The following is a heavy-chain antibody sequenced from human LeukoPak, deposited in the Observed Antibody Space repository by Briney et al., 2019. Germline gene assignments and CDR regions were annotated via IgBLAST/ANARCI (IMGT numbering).Heavy chain of an antibody. D-gene: IGHD2-21*02. CDR2: ISASGGAT. V-gene: IGHV3-23*01. CDR3: AKKVVPGYLFDY. J-gene: IGHJ4*02. Sequence: GGSLRLSCAASGFTFSSYAMSWVRQAPGKGLEWVSGISASGGATYYADSVKGRFTISRDNSKNTLYLQMNSLRAEDTAVYYCAKKVVPGYLFDYWGQGTLASVSS. CDR1: GFTFSSYA.